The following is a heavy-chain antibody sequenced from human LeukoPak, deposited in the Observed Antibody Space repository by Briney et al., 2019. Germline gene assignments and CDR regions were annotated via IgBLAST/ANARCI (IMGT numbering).Heavy chain of an antibody. CDR1: GFTFSDYY. Sequence: PGGSLRLSCAASGFTFSDYYMSWIRQAPGKGLEWVSYISSSGSTIYYADSVKGRFTISRDNSKNTLYLQMNSLRAEDTAVYYCARDLGYGGNWFDPWGQGTLVTVSS. J-gene: IGHJ5*02. D-gene: IGHD4-23*01. CDR3: ARDLGYGGNWFDP. V-gene: IGHV3-11*04. CDR2: ISSSGSTI.